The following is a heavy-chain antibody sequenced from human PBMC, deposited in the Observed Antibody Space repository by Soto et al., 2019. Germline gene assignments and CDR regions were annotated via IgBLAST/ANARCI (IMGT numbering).Heavy chain of an antibody. D-gene: IGHD3-3*01. V-gene: IGHV3-48*02. Sequence: GGSLRLSCFASGFSLNDYAVNWVRQAPGKGLEWVSFISSDSRTIYYADSVEGCFTVSRDNARNSVSLQMDSLRDEDAAVYYCARIKLVEWFFINVDVYDMDVWGQGTPVTVSS. CDR1: GFSLNDYA. CDR3: ARIKLVEWFFINVDVYDMDV. CDR2: ISSDSRTI. J-gene: IGHJ6*02.